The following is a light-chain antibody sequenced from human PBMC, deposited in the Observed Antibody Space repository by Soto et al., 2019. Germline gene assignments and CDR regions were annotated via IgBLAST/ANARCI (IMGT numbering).Light chain of an antibody. CDR2: AAS. J-gene: IGKJ1*01. CDR1: QSISSY. Sequence: DIQLTQPPASLSASGGGRVTITGRERQSISSYLNCYEQKPGKAPKRLIYAASSLQSGVPSRFSGSGSGTDFALTISSLQPEDVATYYCQHSYSTRRTFGQGTKVDIK. V-gene: IGKV1-39*01. CDR3: QHSYSTRRT.